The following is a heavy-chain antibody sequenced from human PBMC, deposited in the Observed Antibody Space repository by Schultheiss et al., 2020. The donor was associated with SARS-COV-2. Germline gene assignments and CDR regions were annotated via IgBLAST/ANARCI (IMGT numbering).Heavy chain of an antibody. CDR1: GGSISDYY. Sequence: SETLSLTCTVSGGSISDYYWTWIRQPAGKGLEWIGEINHSGSTNYNPSLKSRVTISVDTSKNQFSLKLSSVTAADTAVYYCAREGVLLWFGELLPSTGGMDVWGQGTTVTVSS. D-gene: IGHD3-10*01. CDR2: INHSGST. V-gene: IGHV4-59*01. CDR3: AREGVLLWFGELLPSTGGMDV. J-gene: IGHJ6*02.